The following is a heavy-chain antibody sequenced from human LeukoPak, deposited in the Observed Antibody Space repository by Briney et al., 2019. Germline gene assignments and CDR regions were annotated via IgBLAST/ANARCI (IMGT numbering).Heavy chain of an antibody. J-gene: IGHJ4*02. CDR1: GYTLTELS. CDR3: ATVPDYYDSSGYYHYFDY. CDR2: FDPEDGET. V-gene: IGHV1-24*01. Sequence: ASVKVSCKVSGYTLTELSMHWVRQAPGKGLEWMGGFDPEDGETIYAQKFQGRVTMTEDTSTDTAYMELSSLRSEDTAVYYCATVPDYYDSSGYYHYFDYWGQGTLVTVSS. D-gene: IGHD3-22*01.